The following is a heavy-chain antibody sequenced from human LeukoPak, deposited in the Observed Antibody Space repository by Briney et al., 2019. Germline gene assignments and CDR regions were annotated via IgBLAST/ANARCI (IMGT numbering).Heavy chain of an antibody. J-gene: IGHJ3*02. Sequence: ASVKVSCKASGYTFTGYYMHWVRQAPGQGLEWMGWINPNSGGTNYAQKFQGRVTMTRDTSISTAYMELSRLRSDDTAVYYCARDNWAVADALDIWGQGTMVTVSS. V-gene: IGHV1-2*02. CDR3: ARDNWAVADALDI. CDR2: INPNSGGT. D-gene: IGHD6-19*01. CDR1: GYTFTGYY.